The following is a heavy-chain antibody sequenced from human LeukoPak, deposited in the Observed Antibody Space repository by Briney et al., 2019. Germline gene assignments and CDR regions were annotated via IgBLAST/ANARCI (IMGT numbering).Heavy chain of an antibody. J-gene: IGHJ4*02. CDR1: GFTFDDYA. V-gene: IGHV3-9*01. Sequence: AGGSLRLSCAASGFTFDDYAMHWVRQAPGKGLEWVSGISWNSGSIGYADSVKGRFTISRDNAKNSLYLQMNSLRAEDTAVYYCARDPGLDYWGQGTLVTVSS. D-gene: IGHD3-22*01. CDR2: ISWNSGSI. CDR3: ARDPGLDY.